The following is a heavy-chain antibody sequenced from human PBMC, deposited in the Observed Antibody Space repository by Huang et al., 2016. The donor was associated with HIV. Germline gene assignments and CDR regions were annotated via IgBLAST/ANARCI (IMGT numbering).Heavy chain of an antibody. CDR1: GYSFSSYW. CDR2: IFPDYSYT. Sequence: VQLVQSGAEVKKPGESLKISCKGSGYSFSSYWVAWVRQMPGKGLEWMVIIFPDYSYTPYSPSFEGQVTISADKSIGTAYLQWSSLKASDTAMYYCARRFSSSSGYFDYWGQGSLVTVSS. J-gene: IGHJ4*02. CDR3: ARRFSSSSGYFDY. V-gene: IGHV5-51*01. D-gene: IGHD6-6*01.